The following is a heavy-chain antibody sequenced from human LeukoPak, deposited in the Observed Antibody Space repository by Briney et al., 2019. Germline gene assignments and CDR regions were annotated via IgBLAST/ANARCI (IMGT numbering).Heavy chain of an antibody. CDR1: GFTFSGHG. CDR3: AREDSSVWNANY. V-gene: IGHV3-33*01. Sequence: PEWSLGLSCVASGFTFSGHGMHWVRQAPGKGLEWVALIWYDGSKRYYADSVKGRFTISRDDSKNTLYLQMNNLGAEDTAVYYCAREDSSVWNANYWGLGTLVTVSS. D-gene: IGHD6-19*01. J-gene: IGHJ4*02. CDR2: IWYDGSKR.